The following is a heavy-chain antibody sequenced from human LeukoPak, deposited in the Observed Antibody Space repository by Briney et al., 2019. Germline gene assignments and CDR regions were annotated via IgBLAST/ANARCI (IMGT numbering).Heavy chain of an antibody. D-gene: IGHD3-9*01. CDR3: ARTTPYYDILTSYYHDAFDI. V-gene: IGHV1-8*03. CDR2: MNPNSGNT. J-gene: IGHJ3*02. Sequence: ASVKVSCKASGYTFTSYDINWVRQATGQGLEWMGWMNPNSGNTGYAQKFQGRVTITRNTSINTVYMELSSLRSEDTAVYYCARTTPYYDILTSYYHDAFDIWGQGTMVTVSS. CDR1: GYTFTSYD.